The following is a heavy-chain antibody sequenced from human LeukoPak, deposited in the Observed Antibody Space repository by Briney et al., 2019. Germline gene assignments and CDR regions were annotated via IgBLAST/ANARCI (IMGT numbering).Heavy chain of an antibody. J-gene: IGHJ5*02. Sequence: GESLSLSRKGSGYSFTSYWIGWVRQMPGKGLEWMGIIYPGDSDTIYRPSFQGQVTISADKSIRTAYLQWSSLKASDTAMYYCARSGWYRNWFDPWGNRDIVSVSS. CDR2: IYPGDSDT. V-gene: IGHV5-51*01. CDR3: ARSGWYRNWFDP. D-gene: IGHD6-19*01. CDR1: GYSFTSYW.